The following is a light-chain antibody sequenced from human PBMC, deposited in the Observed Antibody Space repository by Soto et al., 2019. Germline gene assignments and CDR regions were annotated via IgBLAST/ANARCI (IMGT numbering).Light chain of an antibody. CDR1: SSNIGTYS. V-gene: IGLV1-44*01. Sequence: QSVLTQPPSASGTRGQRVTISCSGSSSNIGTYSVSWYQQLPGTAPRLLIYSDNQRPSGVPDRFSASKSGASASLAISGLQSEDEADFYCAAWDDSMNGCVFGTGTKGTVL. CDR2: SDN. CDR3: AAWDDSMNGCV. J-gene: IGLJ1*01.